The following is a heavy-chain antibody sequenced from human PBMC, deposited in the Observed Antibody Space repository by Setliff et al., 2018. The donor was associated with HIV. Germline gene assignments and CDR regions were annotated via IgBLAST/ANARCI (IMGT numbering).Heavy chain of an antibody. CDR2: IHTSGRT. CDR1: GGSNSGDY. D-gene: IGHD1-7*01. V-gene: IGHV4-4*09. Sequence: SETLSLTCSVSGGSNSGDYWSWIRQPPGKGLEWIGYIHTSGRTNYNYPFKTRATISRDTSKNQFSLRLSSVTATDTAMYYCARHPREETQRNYKFDSWGQGTLVTVSS. J-gene: IGHJ4*02. CDR3: ARHPREETQRNYKFDS.